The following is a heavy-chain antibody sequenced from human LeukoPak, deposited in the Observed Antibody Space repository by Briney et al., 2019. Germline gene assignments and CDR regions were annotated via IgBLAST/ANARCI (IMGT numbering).Heavy chain of an antibody. CDR1: GGSLTIYH. D-gene: IGHD4-11*01. V-gene: IGHV4-59*01. Sequence: PPETPSLTRTVPGGSLTIYHGRGIRHPPGKGLGRSGDIYYSGSPNYNPSLKSRLTISLDTSKVQVSLKLSSVTAADTAVYYCARAPGYSNYVDYWGQGTLVTVSS. CDR2: IYYSGSP. CDR3: ARAPGYSNYVDY. J-gene: IGHJ4*02.